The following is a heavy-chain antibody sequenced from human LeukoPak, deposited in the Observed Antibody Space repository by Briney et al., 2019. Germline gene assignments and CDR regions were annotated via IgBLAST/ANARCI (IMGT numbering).Heavy chain of an antibody. CDR3: ARGGRLTIFGVARISRRAVGFDY. V-gene: IGHV3-7*01. Sequence: GGSLRLSCAASGFTFSSYWMSWVRQAPGKGLEWVANIKQDGSEKYYVDSVKGRFTISRDNAKNSLYLQMTSLRAEETAVYSCARGGRLTIFGVARISRRAVGFDYWGQGTLVTVSS. CDR1: GFTFSSYW. J-gene: IGHJ4*02. D-gene: IGHD3-3*01. CDR2: IKQDGSEK.